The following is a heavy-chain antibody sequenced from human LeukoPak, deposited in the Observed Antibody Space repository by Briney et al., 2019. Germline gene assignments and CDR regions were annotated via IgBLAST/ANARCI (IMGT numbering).Heavy chain of an antibody. D-gene: IGHD3-10*01. Sequence: PGGSLRLSCAASGFTFSSYSMNWVRQAPGKGLEWVSSISSSSSYIYYADSVKGRFTISRDNAKNSLYLQMNSLRAEDTAVYYCARESHGSGRPLDYWGQGTLVTVSS. J-gene: IGHJ4*02. CDR2: ISSSSSYI. V-gene: IGHV3-21*01. CDR1: GFTFSSYS. CDR3: ARESHGSGRPLDY.